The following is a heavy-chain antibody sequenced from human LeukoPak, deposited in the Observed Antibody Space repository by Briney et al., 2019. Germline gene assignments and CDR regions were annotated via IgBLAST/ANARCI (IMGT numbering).Heavy chain of an antibody. D-gene: IGHD2-15*01. CDR2: TGWNSGGI. CDR3: VRRYCSSATCYTNWFNP. J-gene: IGHJ5*02. V-gene: IGHV3-9*01. CDR1: GFTFDDYA. Sequence: GGSLRLACAASGFTFDDYAMHWVRQAPGKGLEWVSGTGWNSGGIVYADSVKGRFTISRDNAKKSLYLQVNSLGAEDTALYYCVRRYCSSATCYTNWFNPWGQGIQVAVSS.